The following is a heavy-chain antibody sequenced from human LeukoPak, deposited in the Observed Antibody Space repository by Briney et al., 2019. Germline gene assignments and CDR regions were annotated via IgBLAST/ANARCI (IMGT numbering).Heavy chain of an antibody. CDR2: IYYSGST. V-gene: IGHV4-31*03. J-gene: IGHJ4*02. Sequence: SETLSLTCTVSGDSISSGGYYWSWIRQHPGKGLEWIGYIYYSGSTFYNPSLKSRITISLDTSKNQFSLQLSSVTAADTAMYYCARDSGTYYGPFDYWGQGTLVTVSS. D-gene: IGHD1-26*01. CDR1: GDSISSGGYY. CDR3: ARDSGTYYGPFDY.